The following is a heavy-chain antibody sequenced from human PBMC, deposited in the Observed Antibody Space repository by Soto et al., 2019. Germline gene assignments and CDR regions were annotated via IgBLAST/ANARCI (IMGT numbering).Heavy chain of an antibody. CDR1: GCTFTSYN. D-gene: IGHD2-2*01. Sequence: GASVKVSCKDSGCTFTSYNMHWARQAPAQRPEWMGWISAGNGNTRYSQKFEDRLTITRDTSASTVYMELSSMRSEDTAVYYCAAGDMIVLVPAASDVFDFWGQGTLVT. V-gene: IGHV1-3*01. CDR3: AAGDMIVLVPAASDVFDF. CDR2: ISAGNGNT. J-gene: IGHJ3*01.